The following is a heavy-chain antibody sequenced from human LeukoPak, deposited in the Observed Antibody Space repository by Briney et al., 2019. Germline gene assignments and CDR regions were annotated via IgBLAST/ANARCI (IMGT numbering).Heavy chain of an antibody. CDR2: ISSSSSYI. CDR1: GFTFSSYS. V-gene: IGHV3-21*01. CDR3: ARLRYDFVWGSFDY. D-gene: IGHD3-16*01. Sequence: KTGGSLRLSCAASGFTFSSYSMNWVRQAPGKGLEWVSSISSSSSYIYYADSVKGRFTISRDNAKNSLYLQMNSLRAEDTAVYYCARLRYDFVWGSFDYWGQGTLVTVSS. J-gene: IGHJ4*02.